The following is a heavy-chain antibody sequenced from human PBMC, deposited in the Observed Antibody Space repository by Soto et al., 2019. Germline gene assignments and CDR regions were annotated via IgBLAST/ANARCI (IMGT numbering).Heavy chain of an antibody. D-gene: IGHD4-4*01. CDR1: GFTFSSFA. CDR2: ISGSGGST. Sequence: GGSLRLSCAASGFTFSSFAMTWVRQPPGKGLEWVSTISGSGGSTYYADSVKGRFTISRDNSRNTVYLLINSLRAEDTAVYYCAKASRYSNTADGFDVWGQGTMVTVSS. V-gene: IGHV3-23*01. J-gene: IGHJ3*01. CDR3: AKASRYSNTADGFDV.